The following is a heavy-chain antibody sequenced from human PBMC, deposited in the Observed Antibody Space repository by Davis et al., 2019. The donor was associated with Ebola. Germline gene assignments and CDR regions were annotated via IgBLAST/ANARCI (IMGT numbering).Heavy chain of an antibody. J-gene: IGHJ4*02. D-gene: IGHD4-17*01. CDR2: INHSGST. Sequence: SETLSLTCAVYGGSFSGYYWSWIRQPPGKGLEWIGEINHSGSTNYNPSLKSRVTISVDTSKNQFSLKLSSVTAADTAVYYCARGRNDYGDYCFDYWGQGTLVTVSS. V-gene: IGHV4-34*01. CDR1: GGSFSGYY. CDR3: ARGRNDYGDYCFDY.